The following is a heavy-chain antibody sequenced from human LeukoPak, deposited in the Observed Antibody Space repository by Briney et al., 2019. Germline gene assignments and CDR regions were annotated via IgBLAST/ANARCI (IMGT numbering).Heavy chain of an antibody. Sequence: PGGSLRLSCLASGFTFSAYAMQWVRQAPGKGLEYVSAINSDGGSTYYADPVKGRFTISRDNSKNTLYLQMSSLRTEDTAVYYCAKRANSDGIERYFDLWGRGTLVTVSS. CDR3: AKRANSDGIERYFDL. J-gene: IGHJ2*01. V-gene: IGHV3-64D*06. CDR1: GFTFSAYA. CDR2: INSDGGST. D-gene: IGHD5-24*01.